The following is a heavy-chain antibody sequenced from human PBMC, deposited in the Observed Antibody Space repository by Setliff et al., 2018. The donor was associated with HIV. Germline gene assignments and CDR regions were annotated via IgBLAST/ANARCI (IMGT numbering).Heavy chain of an antibody. J-gene: IGHJ4*02. D-gene: IGHD6-19*01. Sequence: SETLSLTCAVYGGSFSGYHWNWIRQFPGKGLEWIGEINHTGNTQYNPSLKSRVTMSEETSKNQFSLKLSSVTAADTAVYYCASTGYSSGWSFDYWGQGTLVTV. CDR1: GGSFSGYH. CDR3: ASTGYSSGWSFDY. CDR2: INHTGNT. V-gene: IGHV4-34*01.